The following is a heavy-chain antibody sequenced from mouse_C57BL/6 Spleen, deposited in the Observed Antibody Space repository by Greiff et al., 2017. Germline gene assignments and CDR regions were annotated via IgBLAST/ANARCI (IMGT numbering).Heavy chain of an antibody. Sequence: VQLQQSGAELVRPGASVKLSCTASGFNIKDYYMHWVKQRPEQGLEWIGRIDPEDGDTEYAPKFQGKAAMTADTSSNTAYLQLSSLTSEDTAVYYCTLLYYGNYYYAMDYWGQGTSVTVSS. CDR1: GFNIKDYY. D-gene: IGHD2-1*01. V-gene: IGHV14-1*01. CDR2: IDPEDGDT. J-gene: IGHJ4*01. CDR3: TLLYYGNYYYAMDY.